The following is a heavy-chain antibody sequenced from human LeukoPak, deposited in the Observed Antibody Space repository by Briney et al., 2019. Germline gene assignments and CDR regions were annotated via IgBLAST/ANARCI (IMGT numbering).Heavy chain of an antibody. J-gene: IGHJ6*02. CDR1: GYSFTSYW. V-gene: IGHV5-51*01. Sequence: GESLKISCQGSGYSFTSYWIGWVRQLPGKGLEWMGIIYPGDSDTRYSPSFQGQVTISADKSISTAYLQWSSLKASDTAMYYCARLSTPRSFYYGMDVWGQGTTVTVSS. CDR2: IYPGDSDT. CDR3: ARLSTPRSFYYGMDV. D-gene: IGHD3-16*01.